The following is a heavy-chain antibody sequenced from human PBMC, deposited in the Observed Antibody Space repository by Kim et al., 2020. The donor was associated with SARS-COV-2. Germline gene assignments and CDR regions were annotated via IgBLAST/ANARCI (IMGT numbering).Heavy chain of an antibody. D-gene: IGHD5-18*01. CDR3: ARQMDTAMVTSVIWYYYYYGMDV. CDR2: IYYSGST. Sequence: SETLSLTCTVSGGSISSSSYYWGWIRQPPGKGLEWIGSIYYSGSTYYNPSLKSRVTISVDTSKNQFSLKLSSVTAADTAVYYCARQMDTAMVTSVIWYYYYYGMDVWGQGTTVTVSS. CDR1: GGSISSSSYY. V-gene: IGHV4-39*01. J-gene: IGHJ6*02.